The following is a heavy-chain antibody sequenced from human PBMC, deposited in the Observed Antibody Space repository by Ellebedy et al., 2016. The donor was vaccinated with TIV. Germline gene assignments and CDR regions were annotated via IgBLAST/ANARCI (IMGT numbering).Heavy chain of an antibody. J-gene: IGHJ6*02. CDR2: IKQDGSEK. Sequence: GESLKISCAASGFTFSSYWMSWVRQAPGKGLEWVANIKQDGSEKYYVDSVKGRFTISRDNAKNSLYLQMNSLRAEDTAVYYCARDAPYYDYYYYYGMDVWGQGTTVTVSS. V-gene: IGHV3-7*01. CDR3: ARDAPYYDYYYYYGMDV. CDR1: GFTFSSYW. D-gene: IGHD3-22*01.